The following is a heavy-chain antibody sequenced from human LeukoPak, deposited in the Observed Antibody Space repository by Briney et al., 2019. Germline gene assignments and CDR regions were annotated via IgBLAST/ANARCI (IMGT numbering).Heavy chain of an antibody. CDR2: IYYSGSI. V-gene: IGHV4-59*01. J-gene: IGHJ2*01. CDR1: GGSISSYY. CDR3: AREPGL. Sequence: SETLSLTCTVSGGSISSYYWSWIRQPPGKGLEWIGYIYYSGSINYNPSLKSRVTISVDTSKNQFSLKLSSVTAADTAVYYCAREPGLWGRGTLVTVSS.